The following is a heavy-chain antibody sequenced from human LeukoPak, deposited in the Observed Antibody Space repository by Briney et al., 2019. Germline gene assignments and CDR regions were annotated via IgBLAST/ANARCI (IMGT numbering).Heavy chain of an antibody. CDR3: ARIAVAGSGGVYYFDY. J-gene: IGHJ4*02. CDR1: GGSISSGDYY. CDR2: IYYSGST. D-gene: IGHD6-19*01. Sequence: SQTLSLTCTVSGGSISSGDYYWSWFRQPPGKGLEWIGYIYYSGSTYYNPSLKSRVTISVDTSKNQFSLKLSSVTAADTAVYYCARIAVAGSGGVYYFDYWGQGTLVTVSS. V-gene: IGHV4-30-4*01.